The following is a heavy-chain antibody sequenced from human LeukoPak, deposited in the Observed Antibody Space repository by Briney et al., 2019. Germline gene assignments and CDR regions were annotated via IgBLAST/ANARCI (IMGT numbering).Heavy chain of an antibody. V-gene: IGHV1-2*02. CDR3: ARDHDYRNYVAEY. CDR2: VNPNTGDT. J-gene: IGHJ4*02. CDR1: GYTFTGYY. Sequence: ASVKVSCKASGYTFTGYYMHWVRQAPGQGLEWMGCVNPNTGDTNYAQKFQGRVTMTRDTSISTAYLELSRLRSDDTAVYYCARDHDYRNYVAEYWGQGTLVTVSS. D-gene: IGHD4-11*01.